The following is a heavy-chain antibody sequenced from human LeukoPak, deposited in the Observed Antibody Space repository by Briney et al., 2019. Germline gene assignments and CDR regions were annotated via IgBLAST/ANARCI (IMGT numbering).Heavy chain of an antibody. J-gene: IGHJ4*02. Sequence: PGGSLRLSCAASGFTFSGYGMHWVRQAPGKGLEWVAFIRHDGRNQYYADSVEGRFTISRDNSKNTLYLQMNSLRAEDTAVYYCANGEDYWGQGTLVTVSS. CDR3: ANGEDY. V-gene: IGHV3-30*02. CDR2: IRHDGRNQ. CDR1: GFTFSGYG.